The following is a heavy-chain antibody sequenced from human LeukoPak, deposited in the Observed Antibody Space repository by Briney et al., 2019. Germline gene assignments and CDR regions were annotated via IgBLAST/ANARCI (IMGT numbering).Heavy chain of an antibody. CDR2: IYHSGSP. J-gene: IGHJ6*03. V-gene: IGHV4-38-2*01. Sequence: PSETLSLTCAVSGYYISSGHYWVWIRQPPGKGLEYIGNIYHSGSPHYNPSLKSRVTISVDTSNNQFSLKLSSVTAADTAVYYCARAKNPYYYYYYMDFWGRGTTVTVSS. CDR1: GYYISSGHY. CDR3: ARAKNPYYYYYYMDF.